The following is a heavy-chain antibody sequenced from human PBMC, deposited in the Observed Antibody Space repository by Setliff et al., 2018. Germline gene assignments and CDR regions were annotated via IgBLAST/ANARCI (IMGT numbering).Heavy chain of an antibody. Sequence: PSETLSLTCAASGGSFSDYYWTWIRQPPGKGLEWIGEINHSGSTNYNPSLERRAAISVDSSKNQFSLKLSSVTAADTAVYYCARDGVSYSNSLPRYYYHYMDVWGKGTTVTVSS. V-gene: IGHV4-34*01. D-gene: IGHD4-4*01. CDR1: GGSFSDYY. CDR2: INHSGST. CDR3: ARDGVSYSNSLPRYYYHYMDV. J-gene: IGHJ6*03.